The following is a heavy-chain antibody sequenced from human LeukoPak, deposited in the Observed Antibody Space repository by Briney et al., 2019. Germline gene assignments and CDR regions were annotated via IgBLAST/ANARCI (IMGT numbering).Heavy chain of an antibody. CDR2: ISGSGGST. D-gene: IGHD6-6*01. J-gene: IGHJ5*02. V-gene: IGHV3-23*01. CDR3: AAPGGSSSSPWFDP. CDR1: GFTFSSYA. Sequence: GGSLRLSCAASGFTFSSYAMSWVRQAPGKGLEWVLAISGSGGSTYYADSVKGRFTISRDNSKNTLYLQMNSLRAEDTAVYYCAAPGGSSSSPWFDPWGQGTLVTVSS.